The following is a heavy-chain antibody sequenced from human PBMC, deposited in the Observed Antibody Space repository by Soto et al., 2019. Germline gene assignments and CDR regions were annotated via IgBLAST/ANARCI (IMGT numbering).Heavy chain of an antibody. CDR2: INHSGST. J-gene: IGHJ6*02. V-gene: IGHV4-34*01. CDR3: ARVSGIYYYGMDV. Sequence: SETLSLTCAVYGGSFSGYYWSWIRQPPGKGLEWIGEINHSGSTNYNPSLKSRVTISVDTSKNQFSLKLSSVTAADTAVYYCARVSGIYYYGMDVWGQGTMVTAP. D-gene: IGHD3-10*01. CDR1: GGSFSGYY.